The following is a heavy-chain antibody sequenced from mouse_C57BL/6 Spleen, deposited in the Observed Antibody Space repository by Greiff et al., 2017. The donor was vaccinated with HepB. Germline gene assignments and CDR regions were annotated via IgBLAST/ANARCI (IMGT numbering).Heavy chain of an antibody. CDR2: IYPGDGDT. Sequence: VQLQESGPELVKPGASVKISCKASGYAFSSSWMNWVKQRPGKGLEWIGRIYPGDGDTNYNGKFKGKATLTADKSSSTAYMQLSSLTSEDSAVYFCARDSSGYPAYWGQGTLVTVSA. V-gene: IGHV1-82*01. D-gene: IGHD3-2*02. CDR3: ARDSSGYPAY. J-gene: IGHJ3*01. CDR1: GYAFSSSW.